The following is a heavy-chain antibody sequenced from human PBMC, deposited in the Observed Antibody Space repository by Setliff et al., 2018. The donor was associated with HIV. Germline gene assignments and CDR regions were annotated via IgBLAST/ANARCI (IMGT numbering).Heavy chain of an antibody. CDR2: MYNSESI. CDR3: ARTRGSGSYWGWFDP. J-gene: IGHJ5*02. D-gene: IGHD3-10*01. CDR1: GGSISSGTYY. V-gene: IGHV4-61*02. Sequence: KTSETLSLTCSVSGGSISSGTYYWSWIRQPAGKGLEWIGRMYNSESINYNLSLKTRVTISIDSSKNQFSLKLTSVTAADTAVYYCARTRGSGSYWGWFDPWGQGTLVTVS.